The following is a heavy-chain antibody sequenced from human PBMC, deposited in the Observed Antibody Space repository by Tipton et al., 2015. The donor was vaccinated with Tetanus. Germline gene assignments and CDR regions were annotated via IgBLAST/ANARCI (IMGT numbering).Heavy chain of an antibody. V-gene: IGHV4-34*01. J-gene: IGHJ5*02. CDR2: VIYDGTS. Sequence: TLSLTCAVSGGSFSDYYWTWIRQSPGKGLEWIGDVIYDGTSYYNPSLTSRVKISLDTSMNQVSLTLTSVTAADTALYYCARGVPYSSTMGSDWFAPWGQGTLVTVSS. CDR3: ARGVPYSSTMGSDWFAP. D-gene: IGHD1-26*01. CDR1: GGSFSDYY.